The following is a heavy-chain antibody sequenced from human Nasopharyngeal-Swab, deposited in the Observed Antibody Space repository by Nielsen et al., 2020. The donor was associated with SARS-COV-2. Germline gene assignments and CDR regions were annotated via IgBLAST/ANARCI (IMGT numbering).Heavy chain of an antibody. CDR3: ARDKRPTSMDL. Sequence: SETLSLTCNVSGGSINSDYWSWIRQPAGKGLEGIGRIYSSGSTNYNPSLKSRVTMSVDKSNNQVSLKLSSVTAADTAVYYCARDKRPTSMDLWGQGTTVTVSS. CDR2: IYSSGST. J-gene: IGHJ6*02. D-gene: IGHD1-1*01. CDR1: GGSINSDY. V-gene: IGHV4-4*07.